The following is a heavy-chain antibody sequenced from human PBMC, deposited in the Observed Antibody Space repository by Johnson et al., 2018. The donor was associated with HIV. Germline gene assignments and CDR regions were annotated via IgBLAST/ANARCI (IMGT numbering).Heavy chain of an antibody. J-gene: IGHJ3*02. CDR2: IKQDGSEK. V-gene: IGHV3-7*01. D-gene: IGHD3-10*01. Sequence: EVQLVESGGGLIQPGGSLILSCAASGFIFSTYSMNWVRQAPGKGLEWVANIKQDGSEKYYVDSVKGRFTISRDNAKNSLYLQMNSLRAGDTAVYYCARAGRWSGDTFDIWGQGTMVTVSS. CDR1: GFIFSTYS. CDR3: ARAGRWSGDTFDI.